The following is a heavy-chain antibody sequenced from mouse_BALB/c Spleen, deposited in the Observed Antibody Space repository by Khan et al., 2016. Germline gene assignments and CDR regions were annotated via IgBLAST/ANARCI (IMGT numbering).Heavy chain of an antibody. CDR1: GFTFNTYA. CDR3: VSGAMHF. V-gene: IGHV10-3*03. J-gene: IGHJ4*01. CDR2: IRSKSNNCAT. Sequence: EVQLVEPGGGLVQPKGSLKLSCATSGFTFNTYAMHWVCQAPGKGLEWVARIRSKSNNCATYYADSVKDRFTISRDDSQSMLYLQMNNLKTEDTAMYYCVSGAMHFWGHGTSVPVSS.